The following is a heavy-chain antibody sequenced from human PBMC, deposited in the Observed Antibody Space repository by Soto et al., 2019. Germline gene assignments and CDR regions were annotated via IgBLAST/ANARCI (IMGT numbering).Heavy chain of an antibody. D-gene: IGHD5-18*01. Sequence: PGGSLRLSCAASGFTFSSYAMSWVRQAPGKGLEWVSAISGSGGSTYYAYSVEGRFTISRDNSKNTLYLQMNSLRAEDTAVYYCEKDMREMATAWAFDIWGEGTMVTDSS. CDR1: GFTFSSYA. CDR2: ISGSGGST. V-gene: IGHV3-23*01. J-gene: IGHJ3*02. CDR3: EKDMREMATAWAFDI.